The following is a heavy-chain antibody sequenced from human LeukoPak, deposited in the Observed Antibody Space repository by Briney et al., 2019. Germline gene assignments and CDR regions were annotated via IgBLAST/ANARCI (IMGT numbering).Heavy chain of an antibody. CDR3: ARSCSSTSCYGL. CDR1: GFTFSSYS. V-gene: IGHV3-21*01. Sequence: GRSLRLSCAASGFTFSSYSMNWVRQAPGKGLEWVSSISSSSSYIYYADSVKGRFTISRDNAKNSLYLQMNSLRAEDTAVYYCARSCSSTSCYGLWGQGTLVTVSS. J-gene: IGHJ4*02. D-gene: IGHD2-2*01. CDR2: ISSSSSYI.